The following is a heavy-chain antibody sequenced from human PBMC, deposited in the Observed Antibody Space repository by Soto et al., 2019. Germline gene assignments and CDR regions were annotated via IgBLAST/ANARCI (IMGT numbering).Heavy chain of an antibody. D-gene: IGHD3-9*01. Sequence: SETLSVTCTISGDSITTGGYCWYWVRQHPDKGLEWIGYIYFGGCTVYHPSLKSRLTTPLHTSNHQLSRTLNSVTSAFTAVYLSARAPPRSCTGSKCLYYFDQGGKGNLVTV. CDR3: ARAPPRSCTGSKCLYYFDQ. V-gene: IGHV4-31*03. CDR1: GDSITTGGYC. CDR2: IYFGGCT. J-gene: IGHJ4*02.